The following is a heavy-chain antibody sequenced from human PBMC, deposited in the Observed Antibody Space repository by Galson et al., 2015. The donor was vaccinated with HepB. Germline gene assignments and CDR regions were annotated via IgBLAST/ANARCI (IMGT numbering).Heavy chain of an antibody. Sequence: SLRLSCAASGFTFSSYAMSWVRQAPGKGLEWVSGIIGSGGSTYYADSVKGRSSISRDNSKNTLYLQMNSLRAEDTAVYYCAKDRAVTIEYFQDWGQGTLVTVSS. CDR1: GFTFSSYA. CDR2: IIGSGGST. V-gene: IGHV3-23*01. CDR3: AKDRAVTIEYFQD. D-gene: IGHD4-17*01. J-gene: IGHJ1*01.